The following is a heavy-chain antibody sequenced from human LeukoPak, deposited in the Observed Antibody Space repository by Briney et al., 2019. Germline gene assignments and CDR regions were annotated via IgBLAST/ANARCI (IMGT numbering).Heavy chain of an antibody. CDR1: GFIFDEYA. CDR3: TKGDRGHSVPDY. V-gene: IGHV3-9*01. J-gene: IGHJ4*02. CDR2: ITGNSGTI. Sequence: PGGSLRLSCAASGFIFDEYAMHWVRQPPGKGLEWVSGITGNSGTIGYADSVKGRFTISRDNAKNSLYLQMNSLRTEDTASYYCTKGDRGHSVPDYWGQGTLVTVSS. D-gene: IGHD2-21*02.